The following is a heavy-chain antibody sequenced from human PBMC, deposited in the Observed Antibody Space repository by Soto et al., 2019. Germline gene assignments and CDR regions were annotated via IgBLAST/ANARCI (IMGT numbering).Heavy chain of an antibody. J-gene: IGHJ4*02. CDR3: ARELSGYYDY. Sequence: SETLSLTCTVSGGSVSSGSYYWSWIRQPPGKGLEWIGYIYYSGSTNYNPSLKSRVTLSVDTSKNQFSLKLSSVTAADTAVYYCARELSGYYDYWGQGTLVTSPQ. V-gene: IGHV4-61*01. CDR2: IYYSGST. D-gene: IGHD3-3*01. CDR1: GGSVSSGSYY.